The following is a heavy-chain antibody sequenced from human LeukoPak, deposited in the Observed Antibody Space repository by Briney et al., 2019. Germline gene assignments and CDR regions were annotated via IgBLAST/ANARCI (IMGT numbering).Heavy chain of an antibody. V-gene: IGHV3-21*01. CDR3: AREYYYDSSGYAPFYYYGMDV. D-gene: IGHD3-22*01. CDR2: ISSSSSYI. Sequence: PGGSLRLSCAASGFTFSSYSMNWVRQAPGKGLEWVSSISSSSSYIYYADSVKGRFTIARDNAKNSLCLQINSLRAEGTAVYYCAREYYYDSSGYAPFYYYGMDVWGQGTTVTVS. CDR1: GFTFSSYS. J-gene: IGHJ6*02.